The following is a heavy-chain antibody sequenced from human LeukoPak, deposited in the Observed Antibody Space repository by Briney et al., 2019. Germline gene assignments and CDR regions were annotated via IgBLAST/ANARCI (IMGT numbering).Heavy chain of an antibody. J-gene: IGHJ6*02. CDR3: ARDRSGGGGYDPESYYYYGMDV. D-gene: IGHD5-12*01. CDR1: GGTFTTYA. Sequence: SVKVSCKASGGTFTTYAINWVRQAPGQGHQWVGGIIPRFGTADYTQKFQGRVTITSEESTSTAYMEMRSLRSAATAVYYFARDRSGGGGYDPESYYYYGMDVWGQGTTVTVSS. V-gene: IGHV1-69*01. CDR2: IIPRFGTA.